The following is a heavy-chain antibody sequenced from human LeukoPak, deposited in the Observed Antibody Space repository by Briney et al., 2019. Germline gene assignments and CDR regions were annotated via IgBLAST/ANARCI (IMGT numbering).Heavy chain of an antibody. CDR2: ISNSGST. CDR3: ARGSNWGDY. V-gene: IGHV4-59*08. D-gene: IGHD7-27*01. Sequence: PSETLSLTCTVSGGSISDYYWSWIRQPPGKGLEWIGYISNSGSTNCNPSLKRRVTMSVDTSKNQFSLRLSSVTAADTAVYYCARGSNWGDYWGRGTLVAVSS. CDR1: GGSISDYY. J-gene: IGHJ4*02.